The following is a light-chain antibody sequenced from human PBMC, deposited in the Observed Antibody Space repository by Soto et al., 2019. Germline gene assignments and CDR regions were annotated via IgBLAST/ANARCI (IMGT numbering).Light chain of an antibody. CDR1: QSIGSY. V-gene: IGKV1-39*01. CDR3: QQSYSAPGT. CDR2: AAS. J-gene: IGKJ2*01. Sequence: DIQMTQSPSSLSASVGDRVTITCRASQSIGSYLHWYLQKPGKAPKLLIYAASSLQSGVPSRFSGSGSGTDFTLTISSLQPEDFATYYCQQSYSAPGTFGQGTKLEIK.